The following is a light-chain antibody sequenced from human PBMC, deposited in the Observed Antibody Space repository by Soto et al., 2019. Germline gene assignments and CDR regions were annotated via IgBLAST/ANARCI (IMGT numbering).Light chain of an antibody. CDR3: QQYNNWPPLT. Sequence: EIVMTQSPATLSVSPGERATLSCRASQSVSSNLAWYQQKLGQDPRLLIYGASTMATGIPARFSGSGSGTEFTLTISSLQSEDFAVYYCQQYNNWPPLTLGGGTKVEIK. CDR2: GAS. V-gene: IGKV3-15*01. J-gene: IGKJ4*01. CDR1: QSVSSN.